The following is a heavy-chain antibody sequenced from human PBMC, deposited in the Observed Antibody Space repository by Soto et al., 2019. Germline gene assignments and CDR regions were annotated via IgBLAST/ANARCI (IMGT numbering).Heavy chain of an antibody. D-gene: IGHD2-15*01. Sequence: GSLRLSCAASGFTFSNAWMSWVRQAPGKGLEWVGRIKSKTDGGTTDYAAPVKGRFTISRDDSKNTLYLQMNSLKTEDTAVYYCTTELVVVAATKYGFDYWGQGTLVTVSS. CDR3: TTELVVVAATKYGFDY. CDR1: GFTFSNAW. CDR2: IKSKTDGGTT. J-gene: IGHJ4*02. V-gene: IGHV3-15*01.